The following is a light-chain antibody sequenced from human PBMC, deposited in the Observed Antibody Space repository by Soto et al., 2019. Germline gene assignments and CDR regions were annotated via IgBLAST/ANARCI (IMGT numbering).Light chain of an antibody. CDR1: QSVSSSY. CDR2: GAS. J-gene: IGKJ1*01. CDR3: QQYNIYSRT. Sequence: DIMLTQSPCTLSLSPGERATLTCRASQSVSSSYLAWYQQKPGQATRLLIYGASSRATGIPDRFSGSGSGTEFTLTISSLQPDDFATYYCQQYNIYSRTFGQGTKVDI. V-gene: IGKV3-20*01.